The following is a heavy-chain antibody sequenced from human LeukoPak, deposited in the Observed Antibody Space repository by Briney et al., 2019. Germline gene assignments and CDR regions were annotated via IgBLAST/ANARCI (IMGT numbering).Heavy chain of an antibody. V-gene: IGHV3-7*05. D-gene: IGHD6-19*01. J-gene: IGHJ4*02. CDR3: ARGGAGIDY. CDR2: IKQDGSEK. Sequence: GGSLRLSCAASGFTFSSYWMTWVRQAPGKGLEWVANIKQDGSEKYYVDSVKGRFTISRDDAKNSLYLQMNSLRADDTAMYYCARGGAGIDYWGQGTLVTVSS. CDR1: GFTFSSYW.